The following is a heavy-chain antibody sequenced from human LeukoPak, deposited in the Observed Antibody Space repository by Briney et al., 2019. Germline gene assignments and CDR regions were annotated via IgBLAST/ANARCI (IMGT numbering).Heavy chain of an antibody. CDR3: AREVDTAMGIDAFDI. V-gene: IGHV3-74*01. CDR2: INSDGSST. CDR1: GFTFSSYW. Sequence: GGSLRLSCAASGFTFSSYWMHWVRQAPGKGLVWVSRINSDGSSTSYADSVKGRFTIPRDNAKNTLYLQMNSLRAEDTAVYYCAREVDTAMGIDAFDIWGQGTMVTVSS. J-gene: IGHJ3*02. D-gene: IGHD5-18*01.